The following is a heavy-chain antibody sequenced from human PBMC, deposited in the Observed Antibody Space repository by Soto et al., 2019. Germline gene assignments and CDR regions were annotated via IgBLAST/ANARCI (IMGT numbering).Heavy chain of an antibody. J-gene: IGHJ4*02. D-gene: IGHD6-19*01. Sequence: QVLLQESGPGLVQPSGALSLSGAVSGGSVSSSFFWGWVRQPPGKGLEWIGDIFHSGSVNYNPSLKSRVTISIDKSKNQFSLELNSVTTADTAVYYCARSFGWYAIDYWGQGTLAIVSS. CDR1: GGSVSSSFF. CDR3: ARSFGWYAIDY. CDR2: IFHSGSV. V-gene: IGHV4-4*02.